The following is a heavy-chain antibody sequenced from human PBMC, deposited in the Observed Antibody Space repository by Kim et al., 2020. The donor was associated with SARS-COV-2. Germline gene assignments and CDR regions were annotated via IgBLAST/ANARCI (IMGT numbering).Heavy chain of an antibody. CDR2: KTDGGTA. CDR3: TTVSMR. J-gene: IGHJ4*02. V-gene: IGHV3-15*01. D-gene: IGHD2-2*01. Sequence: KTDGGTADYAAPVKGRFTISRDDSKNTLYLLMNSLKPEDSGVYYCTTVSMRWGQGTLVTVSS.